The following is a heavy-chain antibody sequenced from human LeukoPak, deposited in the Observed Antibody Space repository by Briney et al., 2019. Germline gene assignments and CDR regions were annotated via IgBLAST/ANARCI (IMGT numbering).Heavy chain of an antibody. CDR2: INAGNGNT. D-gene: IGHD6-19*01. CDR1: GYTFTSYA. J-gene: IGHJ5*02. V-gene: IGHV1-3*01. Sequence: ASVKVSCKASGYTFTSYAMHWVRQAPGQRLEWMGWINAGNGNTKYSQKFQGRVTITRDTSASTAYMELSSLRSEDTAVYYCARGGFSGGWPPFYNWFDPWGQGTLVTVSS. CDR3: ARGGFSGGWPPFYNWFDP.